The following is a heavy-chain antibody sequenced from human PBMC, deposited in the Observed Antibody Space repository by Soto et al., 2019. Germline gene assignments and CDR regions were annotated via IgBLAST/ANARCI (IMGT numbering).Heavy chain of an antibody. Sequence: EVQLVESGGGLIQPGESLRLSCAASGFPFGPFYMHWVRQAPGKGLEWVSHINGDGTTTVYADSVKGRFTISRDNAKNTLYLQMTSLRAADTAVYYCARDRGYPDSFDIWGQGTMVTVSS. CDR1: GFPFGPFY. CDR2: INGDGTTT. J-gene: IGHJ3*02. CDR3: ARDRGYPDSFDI. D-gene: IGHD2-2*01. V-gene: IGHV3-74*01.